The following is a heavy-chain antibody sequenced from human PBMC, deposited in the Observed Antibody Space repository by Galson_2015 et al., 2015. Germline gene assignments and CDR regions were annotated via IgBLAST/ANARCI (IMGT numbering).Heavy chain of an antibody. V-gene: IGHV3-49*04. J-gene: IGHJ4*02. D-gene: IGHD5-12*01. CDR2: IRSKASGGTT. CDR3: TRDYSGYDEFDY. Sequence: SLRLSCAASGFTFRDYTMNWVRQAPGKGLEWVGFIRSKASGGTTEYAASVKGRFTISRDDSKSIAYLHMNSLKTEDTAVYYCTRDYSGYDEFDYWGQGTLVTVSS. CDR1: GFTFRDYT.